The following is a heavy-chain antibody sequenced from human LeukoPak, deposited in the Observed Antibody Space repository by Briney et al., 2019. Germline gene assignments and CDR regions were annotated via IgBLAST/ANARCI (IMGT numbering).Heavy chain of an antibody. CDR1: GFTFSTYA. D-gene: IGHD6-6*01. CDR2: ISSSSSTI. Sequence: PGGSLRLSCAASGFTFSTYAMSWVRQAPGKGLEWVSYISSSSSTIYYADSVKGRFTIFRDNAKNSLYLQMNSLRDEDTAVYYCARETPEYDWGQGTLVTVSS. J-gene: IGHJ4*02. V-gene: IGHV3-48*02. CDR3: ARETPEYD.